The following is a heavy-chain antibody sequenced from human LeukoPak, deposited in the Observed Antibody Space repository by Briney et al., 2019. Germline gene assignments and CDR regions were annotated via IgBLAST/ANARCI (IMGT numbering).Heavy chain of an antibody. CDR2: ISGSGGST. CDR3: AKDRTTSPVLRYFDWLLLGY. CDR1: GFTFSSYA. D-gene: IGHD3-9*01. V-gene: IGHV3-23*01. Sequence: PGGSLRLSCAASGFTFSSYAMSWVRQAPGKGLEWVSAISGSGGSTYYADSVKGRFTISRDNSKNTLYLQMNSLRAEDTAVYYCAKDRTTSPVLRYFDWLLLGYWGQGTLVTVSS. J-gene: IGHJ4*02.